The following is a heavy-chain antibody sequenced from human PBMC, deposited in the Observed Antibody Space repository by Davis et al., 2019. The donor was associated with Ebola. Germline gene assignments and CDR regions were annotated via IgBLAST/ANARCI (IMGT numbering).Heavy chain of an antibody. D-gene: IGHD4-17*01. CDR1: GGSISGYF. CDR3: ARRSREYGWFDP. J-gene: IGHJ5*02. Sequence: MPSETLSLTCTVSGGSISGYFLSWIRQPPGKGLELIGSIYYTGSTNYNPSLKSRVTISLDTSNNQFSLKLSSVTAADTAVYYCARRSREYGWFDPWGQGTLVTVSS. CDR2: IYYTGST. V-gene: IGHV4-59*08.